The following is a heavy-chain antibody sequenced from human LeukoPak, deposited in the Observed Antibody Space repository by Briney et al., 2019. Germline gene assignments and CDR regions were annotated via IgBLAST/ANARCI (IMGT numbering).Heavy chain of an antibody. V-gene: IGHV3-15*01. CDR3: TTDRFDLFPTDFDY. Sequence: GGSLRLSCAASGFTFSNAWMSWVRQAPGKGLEWVGRIKSKTDGGTTDYAAPVKGRFTISRDDSKNTLYLQMNSLKTEDTAVYYCTTDRFDLFPTDFDYWGQGTLVTVSS. J-gene: IGHJ4*02. CDR2: IKSKTDGGTT. CDR1: GFTFSNAW. D-gene: IGHD2-21*01.